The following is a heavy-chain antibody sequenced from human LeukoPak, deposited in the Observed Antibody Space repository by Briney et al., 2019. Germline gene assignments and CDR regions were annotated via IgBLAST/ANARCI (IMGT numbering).Heavy chain of an antibody. CDR1: GFTFSSYV. D-gene: IGHD5-24*01. V-gene: IGHV3-30*04. J-gene: IGHJ4*02. CDR2: ISYDGSNE. Sequence: PGRSLRLSCAASGFTFSSYVMHWVRQAPGKGLEWVAIISYDGSNEYYADSVKGRSTISRANSKNTLYLQMNSLRAADTAVYYCARDLGMATITSVDYWGQGTLVTVSS. CDR3: ARDLGMATITSVDY.